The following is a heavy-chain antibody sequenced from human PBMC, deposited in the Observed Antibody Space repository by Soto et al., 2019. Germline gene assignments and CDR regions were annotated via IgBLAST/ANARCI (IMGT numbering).Heavy chain of an antibody. Sequence: GGSLRLSCAASEFTFSSYGIHWVRQAPGKGLEWVAVISYDGSKKNYLDSVKGRFTISRDNSKNTLYLQMNSLRDEDTAVYHCVKGYWKGDVWGQGTTVTVSS. CDR2: ISYDGSKK. V-gene: IGHV3-30*18. CDR3: VKGYWKGDV. CDR1: EFTFSSYG. D-gene: IGHD1-1*01. J-gene: IGHJ6*02.